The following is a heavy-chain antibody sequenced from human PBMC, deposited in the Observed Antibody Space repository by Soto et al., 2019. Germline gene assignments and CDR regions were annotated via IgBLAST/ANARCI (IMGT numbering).Heavy chain of an antibody. CDR1: ALTFSSYL. Sequence: LRLSYASAALTFSSYLMTLASKTPGKGLEWVANIKGDGSEQNYLDSVKGRVTISRDNAKNSLYLQMNNLRAEDSAVYYCARAMRSGTYSNFDYWGQGTLVTVSS. CDR3: ARAMRSGTYSNFDY. CDR2: IKGDGSEQ. V-gene: IGHV3-7*03. J-gene: IGHJ4*02. D-gene: IGHD2-21*01.